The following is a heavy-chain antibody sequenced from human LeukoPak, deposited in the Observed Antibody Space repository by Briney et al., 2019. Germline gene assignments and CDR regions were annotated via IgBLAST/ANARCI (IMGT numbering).Heavy chain of an antibody. D-gene: IGHD4-11*01. V-gene: IGHV3-9*01. CDR3: AKYSNYVVGRYYFDY. CDR2: ISWNSGSI. Sequence: GGSLRLSCAASGFTFDDYAMHWVRQAPGKGLEWVSGISWNSGSIGYADSVKGRFTISRDNSKNTLYLQMNSLRAEDTAVYYCAKYSNYVVGRYYFDYWGQGTLVSVSS. CDR1: GFTFDDYA. J-gene: IGHJ4*02.